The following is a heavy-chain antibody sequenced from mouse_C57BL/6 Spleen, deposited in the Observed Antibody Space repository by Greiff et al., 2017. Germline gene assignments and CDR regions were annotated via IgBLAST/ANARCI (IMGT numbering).Heavy chain of an antibody. Sequence: EVKLVESGGGLVKPGGSLKLSCAASGFTFSSYAMSWVRQTPEKRLEWVATISDGGSYTYYPDNVKGRLTISRDNAKNNLYLQMSHLKSEDTAMYYCARRPGSSYDWYFDVWGTGTTVTVSS. CDR3: ARRPGSSYDWYFDV. D-gene: IGHD1-1*01. J-gene: IGHJ1*03. V-gene: IGHV5-4*03. CDR1: GFTFSSYA. CDR2: ISDGGSYT.